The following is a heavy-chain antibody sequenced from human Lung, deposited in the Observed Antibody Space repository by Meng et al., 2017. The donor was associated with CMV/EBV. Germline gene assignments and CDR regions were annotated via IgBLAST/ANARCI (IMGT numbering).Heavy chain of an antibody. D-gene: IGHD6-19*01. CDR1: GFTFSSYW. Sequence: GGSLRLXCAASGFTFSSYWMSWVRQAPGKGLEWVANIKQDGSEKYYVDSVKGRFTISRDNAKNSLYLQMNSLRAEDTAVYYCARVSGIAVAGTLGFGYYYYGMDVWGQGTTVTVPS. V-gene: IGHV3-7*01. J-gene: IGHJ6*02. CDR2: IKQDGSEK. CDR3: ARVSGIAVAGTLGFGYYYYGMDV.